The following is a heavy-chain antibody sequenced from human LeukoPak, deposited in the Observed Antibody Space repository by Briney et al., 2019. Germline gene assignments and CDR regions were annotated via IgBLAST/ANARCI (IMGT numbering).Heavy chain of an antibody. J-gene: IGHJ4*02. Sequence: SDTLSLTCIVSGGSISSYYWSWIRQPPGKGLEWIGYIYYSGSTNYNPSLKSRVTISVATSKNLFSLKLSSVTAADTAVYYCARHSYSTSAGPYDYWGQGTLVTVSS. CDR2: IYYSGST. CDR1: GGSISSYY. D-gene: IGHD6-6*01. CDR3: ARHSYSTSAGPYDY. V-gene: IGHV4-59*08.